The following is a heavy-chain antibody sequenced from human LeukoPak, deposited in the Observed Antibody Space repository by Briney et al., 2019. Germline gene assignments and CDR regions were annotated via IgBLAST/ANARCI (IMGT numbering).Heavy chain of an antibody. D-gene: IGHD5-24*01. J-gene: IGHJ6*02. CDR3: ASNVEMATIPRRETAGYYYYYGMDV. Sequence: GGSLRLSCAASGFTFSSYAMHWVRQAPGKGLEWVAVISYDGSNKYYADSVKGRFTISRDNSKNTLYLQMNSLRAEDTAVYYCASNVEMATIPRRETAGYYYYYGMDVWGQGTTVTVSS. CDR1: GFTFSSYA. CDR2: ISYDGSNK. V-gene: IGHV3-30*04.